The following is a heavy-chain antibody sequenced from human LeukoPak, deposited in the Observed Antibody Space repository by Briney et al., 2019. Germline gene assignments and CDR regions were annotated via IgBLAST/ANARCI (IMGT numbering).Heavy chain of an antibody. V-gene: IGHV3-7*01. CDR3: AREGPWGPKVHAFDI. CDR1: GFTFSSYW. Sequence: PGGSLRLSCAASGFTFSSYWMSWVRQAPGKGLEWVANIKQDGSEKYYVDSVKGRFTISRDNAKNSLYLQMNSLRAEDTAVYYCAREGPWGPKVHAFDIWGQGTMVTVSS. D-gene: IGHD7-27*01. CDR2: IKQDGSEK. J-gene: IGHJ3*02.